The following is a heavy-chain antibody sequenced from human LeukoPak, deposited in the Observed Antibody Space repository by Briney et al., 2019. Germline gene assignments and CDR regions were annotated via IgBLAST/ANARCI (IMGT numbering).Heavy chain of an antibody. Sequence: SETLSLTCAVYGGSFSGYYWSWIRQPPGKGLEWIGEINHSGSTNYNPSLKSRVTISVDTSKKQFSLKLSSVTAADTAVYYCARGLSNWGNWYFDLWGRGTLVTVSS. CDR1: GGSFSGYY. D-gene: IGHD7-27*01. V-gene: IGHV4-34*01. CDR3: ARGLSNWGNWYFDL. CDR2: INHSGST. J-gene: IGHJ2*01.